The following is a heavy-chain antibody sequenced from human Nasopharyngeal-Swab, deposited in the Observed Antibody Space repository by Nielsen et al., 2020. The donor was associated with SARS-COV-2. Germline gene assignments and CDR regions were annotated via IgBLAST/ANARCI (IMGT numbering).Heavy chain of an antibody. CDR2: INPNSGGT. CDR1: GYTFTGYY. D-gene: IGHD3-9*01. J-gene: IGHJ4*02. V-gene: IGHV1-2*06. Sequence: ASVKVSCKASGYTFTGYYMHWVRQPPAQGLEWMGRINPNSGGTNYAQKSQGRVTMTRDTSISTAYMELSMLRPGDTAGYYCTREYYDILTGYSRFEYWGQGALVTVSS. CDR3: TREYYDILTGYSRFEY.